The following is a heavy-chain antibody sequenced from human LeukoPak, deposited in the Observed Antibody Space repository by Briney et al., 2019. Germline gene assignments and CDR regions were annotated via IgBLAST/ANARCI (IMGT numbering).Heavy chain of an antibody. Sequence: GGSLRLSCAASGFIFNNYGLIWARQAPGKGLEWVSAISNDGGGTNYADFVKGRFTISRDNSKNTLFPQMNSLRAEDTALYYCAKGSSGYFVDLWGQGTLVTVSS. CDR3: AKGSSGYFVDL. V-gene: IGHV3-23*01. CDR1: GFIFNNYG. D-gene: IGHD3-22*01. J-gene: IGHJ5*02. CDR2: ISNDGGGT.